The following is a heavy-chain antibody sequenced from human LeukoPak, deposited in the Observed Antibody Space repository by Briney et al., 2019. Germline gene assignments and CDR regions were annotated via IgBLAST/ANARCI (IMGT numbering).Heavy chain of an antibody. CDR1: GYSISSGYY. D-gene: IGHD2-2*01. V-gene: IGHV4-38-2*01. CDR2: IYHSGST. J-gene: IGHJ6*04. Sequence: SETLSLTCAVSGYSISSGYYWGWIRQPPGKGLEWIGSIYHSGSTYYNPSLKSRVTISVATSKNQFSLNLSSVTAADTAVYYCAREIRYCSSTSCYGGYGMDVWGKGTTVTVSS. CDR3: AREIRYCSSTSCYGGYGMDV.